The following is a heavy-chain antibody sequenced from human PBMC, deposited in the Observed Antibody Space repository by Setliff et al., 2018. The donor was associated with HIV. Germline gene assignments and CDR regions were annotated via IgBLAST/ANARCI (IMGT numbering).Heavy chain of an antibody. CDR3: ARLDDSGSYYENAFDI. Sequence: PSETLSLTCIVSGGSITTGDSSWSWIRQPPGKGLEWIGSVHYSGATNPNPSLRSRLTMLIDTSGDYFSLNLRSVTAADTAVYYCARLDDSGSYYENAFDIWGQGAMVTVSS. J-gene: IGHJ3*02. CDR2: VHYSGAT. CDR1: GGSITTGDSS. D-gene: IGHD1-26*01. V-gene: IGHV4-61*03.